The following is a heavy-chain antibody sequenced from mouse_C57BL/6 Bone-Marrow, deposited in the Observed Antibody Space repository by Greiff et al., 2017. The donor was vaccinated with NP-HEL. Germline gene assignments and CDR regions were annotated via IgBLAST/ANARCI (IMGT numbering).Heavy chain of an antibody. CDR1: GYAFSSYW. Sequence: VKLLESGAELVKPGASVKISCKASGYAFSSYWMNWVKQRPGKGLEWIGQIYPGDGDTNYNGKFKGKATLTADKSSSTAYMQLSSLTSEDSAVYFCARWLYYYGSSYGAWFAYWGQGTLVTVSA. V-gene: IGHV1-80*01. CDR2: IYPGDGDT. CDR3: ARWLYYYGSSYGAWFAY. J-gene: IGHJ3*01. D-gene: IGHD1-1*01.